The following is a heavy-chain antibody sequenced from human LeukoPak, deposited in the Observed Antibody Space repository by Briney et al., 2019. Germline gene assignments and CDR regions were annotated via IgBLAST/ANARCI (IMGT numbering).Heavy chain of an antibody. J-gene: IGHJ4*02. D-gene: IGHD1-26*01. CDR3: ARGAKWELPHYFDY. Sequence: GGSLRLSCAASGFNFSSYWMSWVRQAPGKGLEWVANIKQDGSEKYYVDSVKGRFTISRDNAKNSLYLQMDSLRAEDTAVYYCARGAKWELPHYFDYWGQGTLVTVSS. CDR2: IKQDGSEK. V-gene: IGHV3-7*01. CDR1: GFNFSSYW.